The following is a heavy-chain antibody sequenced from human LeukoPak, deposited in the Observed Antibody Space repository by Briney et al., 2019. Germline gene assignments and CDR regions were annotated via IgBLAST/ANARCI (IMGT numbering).Heavy chain of an antibody. Sequence: PGGSLRLSCAASGFTFSSYAMHWVRQAPGKGLEWVAVISYDGSNKYYADSVKGRFTISGDNSKNSLYLQMNSLRAEDTALYYCAREGTVKYYYYMDVWGKGTTVTVSS. V-gene: IGHV3-30*04. CDR2: ISYDGSNK. CDR1: GFTFSSYA. J-gene: IGHJ6*03. CDR3: AREGTVKYYYYMDV. D-gene: IGHD1-14*01.